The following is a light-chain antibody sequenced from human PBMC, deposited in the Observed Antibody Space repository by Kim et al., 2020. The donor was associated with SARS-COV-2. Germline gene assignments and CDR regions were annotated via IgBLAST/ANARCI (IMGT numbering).Light chain of an antibody. Sequence: SYELTQPPSVSVSPGQTARITCSGDALPKQYAYWYQQKPAQAPVLVIYKDSERPSGIPERFSGSSSGTTVTLTISGVRAEDEADYYCQSADSSGTWVFGG. J-gene: IGLJ3*02. CDR3: QSADSSGTWV. CDR2: KDS. V-gene: IGLV3-25*03. CDR1: ALPKQY.